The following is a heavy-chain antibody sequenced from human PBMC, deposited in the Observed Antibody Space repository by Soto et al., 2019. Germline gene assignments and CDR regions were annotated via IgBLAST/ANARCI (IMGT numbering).Heavy chain of an antibody. CDR2: ISSSSSTI. CDR1: GFTFSSYS. V-gene: IGHV3-48*01. Sequence: GGSLRLSCAASGFTFSSYSMNWVRQAPGKGLEWVSCISSSSSTIYYADSVKGRFTISRDNAKNSLYLQMNSLRAEDTAVYYCARSRRQPHDAFDIWGQGTMVTVSS. CDR3: ARSRRQPHDAFDI. J-gene: IGHJ3*02. D-gene: IGHD1-1*01.